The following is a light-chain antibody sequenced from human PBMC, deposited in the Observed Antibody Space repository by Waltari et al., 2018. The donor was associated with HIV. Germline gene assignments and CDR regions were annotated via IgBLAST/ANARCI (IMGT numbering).Light chain of an antibody. CDR2: EVN. Sequence: QSALTQPASVSGSPGQSITISCTGTTSDVGGYTYVPWYQQHPRKAPKLVIYEVNNPPSGVSIRFSGSKSGNTASLTISELQAEDEADYYCTSYTSRNTRVFGTGTKVTVL. J-gene: IGLJ1*01. V-gene: IGLV2-14*01. CDR1: TSDVGGYTY. CDR3: TSYTSRNTRV.